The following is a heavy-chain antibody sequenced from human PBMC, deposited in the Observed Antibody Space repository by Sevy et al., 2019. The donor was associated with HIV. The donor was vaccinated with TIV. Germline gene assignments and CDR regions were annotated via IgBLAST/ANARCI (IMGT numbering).Heavy chain of an antibody. V-gene: IGHV3-21*01. CDR2: IISSSSYI. CDR1: GFTCSSDS. CDR3: AGMVRGVMPLDY. Sequence: GGSLRLSCAASGFTCSSDSMNWVRQAPGKGLEWVSSIISSSSYIYYADSVKGRFTISRDNAKNSLYLQMNSLRAEDTAVYYCAGMVRGVMPLDYWGQGTLVTVSS. D-gene: IGHD3-10*01. J-gene: IGHJ4*02.